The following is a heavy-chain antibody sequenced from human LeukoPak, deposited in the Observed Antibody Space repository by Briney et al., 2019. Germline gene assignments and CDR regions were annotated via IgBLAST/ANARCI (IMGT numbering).Heavy chain of an antibody. Sequence: ASVKVSCKASGYTFTSYGIRWVRQAPGQGLEWMGWINPNSGGTNYAQKFQGRVTMTRDTSISTAYMELSRLRSDDTAVYHCARAYPVEVSDWGQGTLVTVSS. D-gene: IGHD2-2*02. CDR2: INPNSGGT. J-gene: IGHJ4*02. CDR3: ARAYPVEVSD. V-gene: IGHV1-2*02. CDR1: GYTFTSYG.